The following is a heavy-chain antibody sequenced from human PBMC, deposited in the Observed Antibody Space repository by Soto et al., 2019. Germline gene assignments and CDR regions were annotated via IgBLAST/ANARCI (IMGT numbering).Heavy chain of an antibody. D-gene: IGHD3-22*01. CDR2: IGSRTSDI. V-gene: IGHV3-21*01. CDR1: GFTLGRHT. Sequence: GGSLRLSCAASGFTLGRHTMNWVRQAPGKGLEWVSFIGSRTSDIYYADSVKGRFTISRDNAKNSLYLDLTRLRAEDTAVYFCVRDYYDTSGYPNTFDMWGQGTMVT. J-gene: IGHJ3*02. CDR3: VRDYYDTSGYPNTFDM.